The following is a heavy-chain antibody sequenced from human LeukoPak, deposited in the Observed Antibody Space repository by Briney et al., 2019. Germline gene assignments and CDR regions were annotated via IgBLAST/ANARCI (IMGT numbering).Heavy chain of an antibody. CDR1: GFTFSSYA. D-gene: IGHD6-13*01. V-gene: IGHV3-30-3*01. Sequence: PGGPLRLSCAASGFTFSSYAMHWVRQAPGKGLEWVAVISYDGSNKYYADSVKGRFTISRDNSKNTLYLQMNSLRAEDTAVYYCARDPPGSGIERYYFDYWGQGTLVTVSS. CDR3: ARDPPGSGIERYYFDY. J-gene: IGHJ4*02. CDR2: ISYDGSNK.